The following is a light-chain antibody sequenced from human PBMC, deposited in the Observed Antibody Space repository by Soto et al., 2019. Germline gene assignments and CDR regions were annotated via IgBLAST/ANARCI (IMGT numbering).Light chain of an antibody. CDR1: DNDVGGYNY. Sequence: QSALTQPVSVSGSPGQSITISCTGTDNDVGGYNYVSWYQQHPGKAPKLIIYDVTNRPSGVSNRFSGSKSGNTASLTISGHQAEDEADYYCSSYTTRTTRVFGGGTKLTVL. J-gene: IGLJ3*02. V-gene: IGLV2-14*01. CDR2: DVT. CDR3: SSYTTRTTRV.